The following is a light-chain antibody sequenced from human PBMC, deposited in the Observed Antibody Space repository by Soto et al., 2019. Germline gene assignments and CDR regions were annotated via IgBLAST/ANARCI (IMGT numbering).Light chain of an antibody. CDR1: SSDVGGYNY. CDR3: ISYTVSSTDI. Sequence: QSVLTQPASVSGSPGQSITISCTGTSSDVGGYNYVSWYQHHPVKAPKLIIYEVSNRPSGVSNRFSGSKSGSTASLTISGLQAEDEADYYCISYTVSSTDIFGTGTKLTVL. CDR2: EVS. J-gene: IGLJ1*01. V-gene: IGLV2-14*01.